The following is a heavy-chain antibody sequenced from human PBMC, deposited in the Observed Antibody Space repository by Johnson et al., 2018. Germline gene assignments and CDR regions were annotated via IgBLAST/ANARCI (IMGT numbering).Heavy chain of an antibody. CDR3: ARDPIEVVSSGSYYNYYMDV. CDR2: ISSSSSTI. D-gene: IGHD2-2*01. V-gene: IGHV3-48*01. Sequence: VQLQESGGGFVQXGGSXRLXCAASGFTFSSYSMNWVRQAPGKGLEWVSYISSSSSTIYYADSVKGRFILSRDNAKNSLSLQMNSLRAEDTAVYYGARDPIEVVSSGSYYNYYMDVWGKGTTVTVSS. J-gene: IGHJ6*03. CDR1: GFTFSSYS.